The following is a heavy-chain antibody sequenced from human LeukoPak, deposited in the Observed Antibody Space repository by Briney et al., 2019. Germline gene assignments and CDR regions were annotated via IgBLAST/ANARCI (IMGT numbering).Heavy chain of an antibody. V-gene: IGHV1-46*01. Sequence: RGASVKVSCKASGYTFTSYYMHWVRQAPGQGLEWMGIINPSGGRTRYAQKFQGRVTMTRDTSISTAYMELSRLRSDDTAVYYCASGYGQQLVRGWFDPWGQGTLVTVSS. CDR1: GYTFTSYY. D-gene: IGHD6-13*01. J-gene: IGHJ5*02. CDR3: ASGYGQQLVRGWFDP. CDR2: INPSGGRT.